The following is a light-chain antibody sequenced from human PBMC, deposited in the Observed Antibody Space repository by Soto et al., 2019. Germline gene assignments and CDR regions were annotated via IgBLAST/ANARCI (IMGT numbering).Light chain of an antibody. CDR1: QSVATN. CDR3: QQYGSSPGIT. CDR2: AAS. V-gene: IGKV3-15*01. J-gene: IGKJ3*01. Sequence: EIVMTQSPVTLSVSPGERATLSCRASQSVATNLAWYQQQPGQAPRLLIYAASIRATGIPARFSGSGSGTEFTLTISSLQSEDFAVYYCQQYGSSPGITFGPGTKVDIK.